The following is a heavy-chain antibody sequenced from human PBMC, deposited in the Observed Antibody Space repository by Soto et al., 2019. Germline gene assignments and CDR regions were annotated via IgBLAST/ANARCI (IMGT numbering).Heavy chain of an antibody. CDR2: ISYDGSNK. CDR3: ARELEGGLPAAIGYYGSGSSIPYYYYGMDV. V-gene: IGHV3-30-3*01. J-gene: IGHJ6*01. CDR1: GFTFSSYA. D-gene: IGHD3-10*01. Sequence: QVQLVESGGGVVQPGRSLRLSCAASGFTFSSYAMHWVRQAPGKGLEWVAVISYDGSNKYYADSVKGRFTISRDNSKNTLYLQMNSLRAEDTAVYYCARELEGGLPAAIGYYGSGSSIPYYYYGMDVW.